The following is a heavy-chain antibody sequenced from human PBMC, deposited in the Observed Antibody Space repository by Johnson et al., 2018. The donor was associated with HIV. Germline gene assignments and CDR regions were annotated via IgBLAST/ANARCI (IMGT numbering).Heavy chain of an antibody. CDR3: AKERGISGGFDF. CDR2: IYSDGST. CDR1: GFTVSSNY. Sequence: VLLVESGGGLVQPGGSLRLSCAASGFTVSSNYMSWVRQATGKGLEWVSLIYSDGSTYYADSVKGRFTISRDNSKNMVYLQMNSLRAEDTAVYYCAKERGISGGFDFWGQGTRVTVSS. D-gene: IGHD2-15*01. V-gene: IGHV3-66*01. J-gene: IGHJ3*01.